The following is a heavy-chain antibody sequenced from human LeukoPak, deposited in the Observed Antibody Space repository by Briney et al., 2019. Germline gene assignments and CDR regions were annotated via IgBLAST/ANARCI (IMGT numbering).Heavy chain of an antibody. V-gene: IGHV4-34*01. CDR2: INHSGTT. CDR3: ARARSGGADHWFDP. D-gene: IGHD3-16*01. J-gene: IGHJ5*02. CDR1: GVSFSGYY. Sequence: SETLSLTSAVYGVSFSGYYWSWIRQPPGKGREWIGEINHSGTTNYNPSLKSRVTISVDTSKNQLSLKLSSVTAADTAVYYCARARSGGADHWFDPWGQGTLVTVSS.